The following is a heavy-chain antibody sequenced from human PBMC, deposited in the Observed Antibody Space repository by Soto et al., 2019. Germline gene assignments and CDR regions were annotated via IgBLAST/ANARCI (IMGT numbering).Heavy chain of an antibody. CDR1: GYTFTNHY. Sequence: QVQMVQSGAEVKKPGASVKLSCKASGYTFTNHYIHWVRQAPGQGLEWMGIINPSGGSTSESQKFHVRLTLTRYMSTSTVYMEMISLRSAATSVCYCARAAGIATETLIPVAIWGQGTPVTVSS. CDR3: ARAAGIATETLIPVAI. J-gene: IGHJ4*02. D-gene: IGHD3-3*01. CDR2: INPSGGST. V-gene: IGHV1-46*01.